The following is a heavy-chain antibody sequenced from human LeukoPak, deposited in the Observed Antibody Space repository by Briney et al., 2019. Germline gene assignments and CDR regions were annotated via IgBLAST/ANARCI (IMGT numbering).Heavy chain of an antibody. CDR3: HGSGA. V-gene: IGHV3-11*04. CDR1: GRSLNNYF. CDR2: ISSSGSTI. D-gene: IGHD3-10*01. J-gene: IGHJ5*02. Sequence: LSLTCAVYGRSLNNYFWSWIRQAPGKGLEWVSYISSSGSTIYYADSVKGRFTISRDNAKNSLYLQMNSLRAEDTAVYYCHGSGALGQGTLVTVSS.